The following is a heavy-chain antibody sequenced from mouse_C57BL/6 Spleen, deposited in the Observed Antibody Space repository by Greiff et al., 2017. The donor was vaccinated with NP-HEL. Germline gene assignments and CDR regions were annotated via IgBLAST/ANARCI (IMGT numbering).Heavy chain of an antibody. CDR2: INPNYGTT. Sequence: EVKLMESGPELVKPGASVKISCKASGYSFTDYNMNWVKQSNGKSLEWIGVINPNYGTTSYNQKFKGKATLTVDQSSSTAYMQLNSLTSEDSAVYYCAQGPYYSNYTFAYWGQGTLVTVSA. V-gene: IGHV1-39*01. CDR1: GYSFTDYN. CDR3: AQGPYYSNYTFAY. J-gene: IGHJ3*01. D-gene: IGHD2-5*01.